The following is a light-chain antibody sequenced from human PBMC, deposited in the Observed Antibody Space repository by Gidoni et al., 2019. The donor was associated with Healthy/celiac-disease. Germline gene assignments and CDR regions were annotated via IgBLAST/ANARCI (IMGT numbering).Light chain of an antibody. CDR3: QQSYSTPPT. CDR2: AAS. Sequence: DIQMTQSPSSLSASVGDRVTITCRASQSISSYLNWYQQKPGKAPKLLIYAASILQSGVPSRFSGSGSRTDFTLTISRLQPEDFATYYCQQSYSTPPTFGQGTKLEIK. V-gene: IGKV1-39*01. J-gene: IGKJ2*01. CDR1: QSISSY.